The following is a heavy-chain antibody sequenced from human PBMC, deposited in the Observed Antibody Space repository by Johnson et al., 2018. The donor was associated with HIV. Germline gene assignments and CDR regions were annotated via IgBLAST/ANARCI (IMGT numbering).Heavy chain of an antibody. CDR2: IGTTGDT. CDR3: ANGRSSWSGDAAFDI. V-gene: IGHV3-13*01. D-gene: IGHD6-13*01. CDR1: GFTFSNYD. Sequence: VQLVESGGGLVQPGGSLRLSCAASGFTFSNYDMHWVRQATGKRLEWVSGIGTTGDTFFLDSVKGRFTISRDTAKNSLYLQMNSLRAEDTAVYYCANGRSSWSGDAAFDIWGQGTMVTVSS. J-gene: IGHJ3*02.